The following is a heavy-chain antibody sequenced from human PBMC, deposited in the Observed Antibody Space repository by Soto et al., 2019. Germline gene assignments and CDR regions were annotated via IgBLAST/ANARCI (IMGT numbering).Heavy chain of an antibody. CDR2: ISSSSSYI. J-gene: IGHJ4*02. Sequence: GSLRLSCAASGFTFSSYSMNWVRQAPGKGLEWVSSISSSSSYIYYADSVKGRFTISRDNAKNSLYLQMNSLRAEDTAVYYCASRAARGPYFDYWGQGTLVTVSS. V-gene: IGHV3-21*01. D-gene: IGHD6-25*01. CDR3: ASRAARGPYFDY. CDR1: GFTFSSYS.